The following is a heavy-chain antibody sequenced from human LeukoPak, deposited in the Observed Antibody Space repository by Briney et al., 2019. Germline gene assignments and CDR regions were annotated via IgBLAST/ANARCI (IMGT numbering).Heavy chain of an antibody. CDR3: TRGDYSFDY. D-gene: IGHD2-21*01. CDR1: GFTFSSYW. CDR2: INSDGSST. J-gene: IGHJ4*02. Sequence: GGSLRLSCAASGFTFSSYWMHWVRQVPGKGLVWVSRINSDGSSTSYADSVKGRLTISRDNIKNTLYLQMNSLTAEDTAVYYCTRGDYSFDYWGQGTLVTVSS. V-gene: IGHV3-74*01.